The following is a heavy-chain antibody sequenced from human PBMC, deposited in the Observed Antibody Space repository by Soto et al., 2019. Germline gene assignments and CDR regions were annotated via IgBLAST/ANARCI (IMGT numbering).Heavy chain of an antibody. CDR2: INPDGGGT. J-gene: IGHJ4*02. CDR1: GYTFTSYY. D-gene: IGHD1-26*01. V-gene: IGHV1-46*01. Sequence: GASVKVSCKASGYTFTSYYMHWVRLAPGQGLEWMGIINPDGGGTSYAQKFQGRVIMTRDTSTSTVFMAMSSLTSDDTAVYYCARDLARGAGSAGFDYWGQGTMVTVSS. CDR3: ARDLARGAGSAGFDY.